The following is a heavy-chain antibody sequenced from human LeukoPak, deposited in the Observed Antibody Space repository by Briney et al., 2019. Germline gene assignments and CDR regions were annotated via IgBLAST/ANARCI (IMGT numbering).Heavy chain of an antibody. D-gene: IGHD6-19*01. J-gene: IGHJ4*02. Sequence: PSETLSLTCTVSGGSISVYYWSWIRQPAGKGLEWIGRIYTSGSINHNPSLKSRVTMAVDTSKNQFSLKLSSVTAADTAVYYCARAAVAGIPNFDYWGQGTLVTVSS. CDR1: GGSISVYY. CDR2: IYTSGSI. V-gene: IGHV4-4*07. CDR3: ARAAVAGIPNFDY.